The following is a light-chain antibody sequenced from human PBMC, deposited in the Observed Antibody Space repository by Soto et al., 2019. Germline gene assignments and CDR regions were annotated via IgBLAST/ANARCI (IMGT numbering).Light chain of an antibody. CDR1: QSLLHSNGYNY. J-gene: IGKJ3*01. Sequence: IVMTQSPLSLPVTPGAPASISCRSSQSLLHSNGYNYLYWYLQRPGQSPQLLIFLGSSRAAGVPDRCSGSGSGTHFTLKISRVAAEDVGILYCMQALHTPQIFGPRTAVHIK. CDR2: LGS. CDR3: MQALHTPQI. V-gene: IGKV2-28*01.